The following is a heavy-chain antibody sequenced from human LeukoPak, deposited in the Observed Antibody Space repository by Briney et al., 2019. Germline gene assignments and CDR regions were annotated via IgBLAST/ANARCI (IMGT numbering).Heavy chain of an antibody. D-gene: IGHD6-13*01. CDR3: ARDRGSSSWYEFDY. J-gene: IGHJ4*02. CDR2: IYYSGST. CDR1: GGSISSYY. V-gene: IGHV4-59*01. Sequence: PSETLSLTCTVSGGSISSYYWSWIRQPPGKGLEWIGYIYYSGSTNYNPSLKSRVTISVDTSKNQFSLKLSSVTAADTAVYYCARDRGSSSWYEFDYWGRGTLVTVSS.